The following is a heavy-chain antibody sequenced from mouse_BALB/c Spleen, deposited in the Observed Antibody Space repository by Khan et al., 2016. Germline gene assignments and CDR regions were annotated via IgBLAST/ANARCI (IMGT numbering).Heavy chain of an antibody. Sequence: VQRQESGADLVRPGSSVKISCKASGYVFSSYWMNWMKQRPGQALEWIGQIYPGDGNTNYNGKFKDKATLTADRSSSTAYMQLSSLTSEDSAVYFCARSTAGFDYWGQGTALTVSS. CDR2: IYPGDGNT. CDR3: ARSTAGFDY. V-gene: IGHV1-80*01. D-gene: IGHD2-1*01. J-gene: IGHJ2*01. CDR1: GYVFSSYW.